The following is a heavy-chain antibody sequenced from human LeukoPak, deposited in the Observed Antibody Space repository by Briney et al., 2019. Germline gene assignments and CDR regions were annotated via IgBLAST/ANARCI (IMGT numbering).Heavy chain of an antibody. CDR2: NSGGSSDI. Sequence: PGGSLRLSCAASGFIFGSYSMNWVRQAPGKGLEWISYNSGGSSDIHYADSVKGRFTISRDNAKNSLYLQMNSLRDEDSAVYYCVRDPVRRYDYWGQGTLVTVSS. V-gene: IGHV3-48*02. D-gene: IGHD3-10*01. CDR3: VRDPVRRYDY. CDR1: GFIFGSYS. J-gene: IGHJ4*02.